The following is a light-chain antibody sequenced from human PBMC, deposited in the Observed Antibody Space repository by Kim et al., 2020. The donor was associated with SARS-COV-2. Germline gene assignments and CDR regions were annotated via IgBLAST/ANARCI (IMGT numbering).Light chain of an antibody. J-gene: IGLJ2*01. CDR2: DEN. CDR1: SLRKYY. V-gene: IGLV3-19*01. Sequence: ALEQTVRITCQGDSLRKYYATWYQQKSGQAPVLVSYDENERPAGIPDRFSGSTLGNTASLTITGAQAEDEADYYCGSRDTSGNLVVFGGGTQLTVL. CDR3: GSRDTSGNLVV.